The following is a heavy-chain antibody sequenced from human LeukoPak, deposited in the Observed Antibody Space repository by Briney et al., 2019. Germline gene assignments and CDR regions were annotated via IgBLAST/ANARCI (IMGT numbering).Heavy chain of an antibody. CDR1: GFTFSSYA. D-gene: IGHD2-15*01. CDR3: AKDLRIVVVVGDDAFDI. CDR2: ISGSGGST. J-gene: IGHJ3*02. Sequence: GGSLRLSCAASGFTFSSYAMSWVLQAPGKGLEWVSAISGSGGSTYYADSVKGRFTISRDNSKNTLYLQMNSLRAEVTAVYYCAKDLRIVVVVGDDAFDIWGQGTMVTVSS. V-gene: IGHV3-23*01.